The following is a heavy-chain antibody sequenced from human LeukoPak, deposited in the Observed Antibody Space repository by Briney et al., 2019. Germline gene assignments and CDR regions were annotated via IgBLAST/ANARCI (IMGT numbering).Heavy chain of an antibody. CDR1: GYTFTNYG. Sequence: AASVKVSCKTSGYTFTNYGISWVRQAPGQGLEWMGWINTYKGNTNYAQKLQGRVTMTTDTSTSTVYMELRSLRSDDTAMYYCASTYGDYLVLGAFDIWGQGTMVTVSS. J-gene: IGHJ3*02. D-gene: IGHD4-17*01. V-gene: IGHV1-18*01. CDR3: ASTYGDYLVLGAFDI. CDR2: INTYKGNT.